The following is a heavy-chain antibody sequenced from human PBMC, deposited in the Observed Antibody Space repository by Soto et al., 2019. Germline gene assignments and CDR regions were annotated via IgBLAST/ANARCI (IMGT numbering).Heavy chain of an antibody. Sequence: SETLSLTCAVYGGSFSGYYWTWIRQPPGKGLEWIGEINHSGSTYYNPSLKTRVTISVDKSKNQFSLKLSSVTAADTAVYYCARVYSGSYSDYWGQGTLVTVSS. D-gene: IGHD1-26*01. CDR3: ARVYSGSYSDY. CDR1: GGSFSGYY. J-gene: IGHJ4*02. V-gene: IGHV4-34*01. CDR2: INHSGST.